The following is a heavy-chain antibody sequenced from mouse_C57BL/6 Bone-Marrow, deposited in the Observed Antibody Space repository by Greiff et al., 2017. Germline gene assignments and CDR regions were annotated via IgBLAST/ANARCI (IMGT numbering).Heavy chain of an antibody. CDR3: ARFGYDGSSHSFGY. J-gene: IGHJ2*01. CDR2: IYPGDGDT. CDR1: GYAFSSYW. Sequence: VQLQQSGAELVKPGASVKISCKASGYAFSSYWMNWVKQRPGKGLEWIGQIYPGDGDTNYNGKFKGKATLTADKSSSTAYMQRSSLTSEGSAVYFGARFGYDGSSHSFGYWGQGTTLPVSS. V-gene: IGHV1-80*01. D-gene: IGHD1-1*01.